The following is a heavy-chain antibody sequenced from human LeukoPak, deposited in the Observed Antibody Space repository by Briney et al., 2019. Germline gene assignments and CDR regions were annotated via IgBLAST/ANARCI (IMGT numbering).Heavy chain of an antibody. V-gene: IGHV3-30*03. CDR2: ISYDGSNK. Sequence: GGSLRLSCAASGFTFSSYGMHWVRQAPGKGLEWVAVISYDGSNKYYADSVKGRFTISRDNAKNTLFLQMNSLTVEDTAMYYCGRDLSWGSTDYWGQGTLVTVSS. D-gene: IGHD3-16*01. CDR1: GFTFSSYG. J-gene: IGHJ4*02. CDR3: GRDLSWGSTDY.